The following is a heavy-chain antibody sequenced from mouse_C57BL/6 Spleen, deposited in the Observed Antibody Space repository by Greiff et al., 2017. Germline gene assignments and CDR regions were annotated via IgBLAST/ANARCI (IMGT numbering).Heavy chain of an antibody. D-gene: IGHD2-3*01. CDR1: GYTFTSYW. CDR2: IDPSDSYT. J-gene: IGHJ2*01. V-gene: IGHV1-69*01. CDR3: ARSVGYYYFDY. Sequence: QVQLQQPGAELVMPGASVKLSCKASGYTFTSYWMHWVKQTPGQGLEWIGEIDPSDSYTNYNQKFKGKSTLTVDKSSSTAYMQLSSLTSEDSAVYYCARSVGYYYFDYWGQGTTLTVSS.